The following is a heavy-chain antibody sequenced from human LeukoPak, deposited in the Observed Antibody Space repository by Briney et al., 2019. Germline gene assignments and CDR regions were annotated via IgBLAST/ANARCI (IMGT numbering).Heavy chain of an antibody. CDR1: GFTFSDQW. CDR3: ARPYDTRGYFPDY. Sequence: GGSLRLSCAASGFTFSDQWMHWVRQAPGKGLEWVSSISRGSDHIFYADSMKGRFTISRDNAKNSLYLQMNSLGAEDTAVYYCARPYDTRGYFPDYWGQGTLVTVSS. D-gene: IGHD3-22*01. V-gene: IGHV3-21*01. J-gene: IGHJ4*02. CDR2: ISRGSDHI.